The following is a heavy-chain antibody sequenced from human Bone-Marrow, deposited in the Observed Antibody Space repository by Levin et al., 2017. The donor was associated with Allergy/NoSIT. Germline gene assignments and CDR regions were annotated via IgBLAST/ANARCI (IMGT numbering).Heavy chain of an antibody. CDR1: GYTFSDHH. CDR3: ARGCGGDCHPLRGEASDI. CDR2: LNPDSGNT. J-gene: IGHJ3*02. Sequence: SGESLKISCKASGYTFSDHHINWVRQASGQGLEWMGSLNPDSGNTDYAQEFQGRITMTMDPSINTAYMELSSLTFDDTAVYFCARGCGGDCHPLRGEASDIWGQGTMVTVSS. V-gene: IGHV1-8*01. D-gene: IGHD2-21*02.